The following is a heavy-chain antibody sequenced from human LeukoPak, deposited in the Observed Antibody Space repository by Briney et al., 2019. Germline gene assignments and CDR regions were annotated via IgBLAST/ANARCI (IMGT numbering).Heavy chain of an antibody. D-gene: IGHD6-13*01. CDR1: GFTFSSYS. CDR3: AKDYSSRNPAVDY. J-gene: IGHJ4*02. CDR2: ISGSGYST. V-gene: IGHV3-23*01. Sequence: GGPLRLSCAASGFTFSSYSMNWVRQAPGKGLEWVSAISGSGYSTYYADSVKGRFTISRDNSKNTLFLQMNSLRAEDTAVYYCAKDYSSRNPAVDYWGQGTLVTVSS.